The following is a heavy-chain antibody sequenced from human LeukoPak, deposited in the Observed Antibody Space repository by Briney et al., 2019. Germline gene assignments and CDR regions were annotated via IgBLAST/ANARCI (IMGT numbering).Heavy chain of an antibody. J-gene: IGHJ3*02. CDR3: ARGGSWDAFHI. V-gene: IGHV3-72*01. CDR2: TRNKVNSYTT. CDR1: GFTFSDHY. Sequence: GGSLRLSCAVSGFTFSDHYMDWVRQAPGKGLEWVGRTRNKVNSYTTESAASGKGRFTISRDDSKYSLYLHMTGLKTEDSSVSYCARGGSWDAFHIWGQETMVTVSS. D-gene: IGHD2-15*01.